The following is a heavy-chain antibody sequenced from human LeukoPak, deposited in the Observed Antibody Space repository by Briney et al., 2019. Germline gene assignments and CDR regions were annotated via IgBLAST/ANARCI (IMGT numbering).Heavy chain of an antibody. Sequence: GGSLRLSCAASGFTLSSYAMSWVRQAPGKGLEWVAVISYDGSNKYYADSVKGRFTISRDNSKNTLYLQMNSLRAEDTAVYYCAREGWLQYLHYFDYWGQGTLVTVSS. V-gene: IGHV3-30*04. CDR3: AREGWLQYLHYFDY. J-gene: IGHJ4*02. CDR2: ISYDGSNK. D-gene: IGHD5-24*01. CDR1: GFTLSSYA.